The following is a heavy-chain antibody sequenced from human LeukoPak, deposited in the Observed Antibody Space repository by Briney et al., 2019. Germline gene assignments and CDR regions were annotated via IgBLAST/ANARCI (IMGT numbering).Heavy chain of an antibody. V-gene: IGHV3-23*01. CDR3: AKNLYCGGGSCYPSALGMDV. CDR1: GFTFSSYA. Sequence: GGSLRLSCAASGFTFSSYAMSWVRQAPGKGLEWVSSMRGSGNRTYYADSVKGRFTISRDNSKNTLFLQMNSLRAEDTAVYYCAKNLYCGGGSCYPSALGMDVWGQGTTVTVSS. D-gene: IGHD2-15*01. CDR2: MRGSGNRT. J-gene: IGHJ6*02.